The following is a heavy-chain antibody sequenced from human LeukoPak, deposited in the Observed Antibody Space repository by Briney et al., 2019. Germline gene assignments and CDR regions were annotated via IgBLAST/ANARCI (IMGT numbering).Heavy chain of an antibody. D-gene: IGHD3-10*01. V-gene: IGHV4-34*01. CDR1: GGSFSGYY. J-gene: IGHJ4*02. CDR2: INQSGST. Sequence: TASETLSLTCAVYGGSFSGYYWSWIRQSPGKGLEWIGEINQSGSTNHNPSLKGRVTISVDTSKNQFSLKVSSVTAADTAVYYCARGYGSGFAYWGQGTLVTVSS. CDR3: ARGYGSGFAY.